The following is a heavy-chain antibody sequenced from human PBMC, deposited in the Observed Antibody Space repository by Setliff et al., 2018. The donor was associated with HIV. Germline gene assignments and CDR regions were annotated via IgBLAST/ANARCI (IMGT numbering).Heavy chain of an antibody. D-gene: IGHD6-13*01. CDR3: ARDEGRATGSWWDQSASWYLDY. J-gene: IGHJ4*01. CDR2: TYYRSKWNT. CDR1: GDSVSSNSAA. Sequence: SQTLSLTCAISGDSVSSNSAAWNWIRQSPSRGLEWLGRTYYRSKWNTDYAVSVESRITINPDTSKNQFSLQLNSVTAADTAMYFCARDEGRATGSWWDQSASWYLDYWGHGILVTVSS. V-gene: IGHV6-1*01.